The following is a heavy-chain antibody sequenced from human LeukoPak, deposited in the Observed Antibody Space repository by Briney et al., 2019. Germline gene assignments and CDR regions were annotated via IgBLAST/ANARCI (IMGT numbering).Heavy chain of an antibody. Sequence: SETLSLTCTVSGGSISSSSYYWGWIRQPPGKGLEWIGSIYYSGSTYYNPSLKSRVTISVDTSKNQFPLKLSSVTAADTAVYYCARTPAAASPTDYYYGMDVWGQGTTVTVSS. D-gene: IGHD6-13*01. V-gene: IGHV4-39*06. CDR1: GGSISSSSYY. CDR3: ARTPAAASPTDYYYGMDV. CDR2: IYYSGST. J-gene: IGHJ6*02.